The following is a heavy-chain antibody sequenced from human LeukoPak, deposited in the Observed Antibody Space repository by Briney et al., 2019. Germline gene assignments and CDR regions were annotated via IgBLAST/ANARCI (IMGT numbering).Heavy chain of an antibody. CDR3: AKDRPAESVISFGDY. CDR2: ISYGGGSA. V-gene: IGHV3-23*01. Sequence: GGSLRLSCAASGFTFGSYAMSWVRQAPGKGLEWVSVISYGGGSAYYADSVRGRFTISRDNSKNTLYLQMNSLRVEDTAVYYCAKDRPAESVISFGDYWGQGTVVTVSS. CDR1: GFTFGSYA. D-gene: IGHD2/OR15-2a*01. J-gene: IGHJ4*02.